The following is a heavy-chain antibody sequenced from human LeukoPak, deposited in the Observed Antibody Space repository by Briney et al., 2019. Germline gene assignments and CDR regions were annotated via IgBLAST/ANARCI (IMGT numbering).Heavy chain of an antibody. Sequence: NTSETLSLTCTVSGGSISSSSYYWGWIRQPPGKGLEWIGSIYYSGSTYYNPSLKSRVTISVDTSKNQFSLKLSSVTAADTAVYYCARGGRGGYYDAFDIWGQGTMVTVSS. CDR2: IYYSGST. V-gene: IGHV4-39*07. CDR1: GGSISSSSYY. J-gene: IGHJ3*02. D-gene: IGHD2-15*01. CDR3: ARGGRGGYYDAFDI.